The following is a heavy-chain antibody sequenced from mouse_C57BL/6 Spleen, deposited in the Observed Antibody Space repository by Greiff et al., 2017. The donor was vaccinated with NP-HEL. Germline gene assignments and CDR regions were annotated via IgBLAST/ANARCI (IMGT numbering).Heavy chain of an antibody. Sequence: LQESDAELVKPGASVKISCKVSGYTFTDHTIHWMKQRPEQGLEWIGYIYPRDGSTKYNEKFKGKAILTADKSSSTAYMQLSSLTSEDSAVYFCARYYYGRAFAYWGQGTLVTVSA. CDR3: ARYYYGRAFAY. V-gene: IGHV1-78*01. CDR1: GYTFTDHT. CDR2: IYPRDGST. J-gene: IGHJ3*01. D-gene: IGHD1-1*01.